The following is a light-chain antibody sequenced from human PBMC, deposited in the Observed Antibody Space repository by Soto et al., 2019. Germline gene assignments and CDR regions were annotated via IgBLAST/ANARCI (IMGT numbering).Light chain of an antibody. V-gene: IGKV3-15*01. CDR3: QQHTNWPWT. CDR2: GTS. CDR1: QSGSGN. Sequence: EIVMTQSPDTLSVSPGERATLSCRASQSGSGNLAWYQQKPGQAPRLLIYGTSTSATGIPARFSGSASGTEVTLTISSLQSEDFALYYYQQHTNWPWTFGQGTKMEIK. J-gene: IGKJ1*01.